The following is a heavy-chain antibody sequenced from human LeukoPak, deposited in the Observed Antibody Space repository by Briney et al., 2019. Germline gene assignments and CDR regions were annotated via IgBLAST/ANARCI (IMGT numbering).Heavy chain of an antibody. Sequence: SQTLSLTCTVSGGSISSYYWSWIRQPPGKGLEWIAYIYYSGCNNYNPSLKSRVTISVDTSKNQSSLKLSSVTAADTAVYYCASGPRFGELLWHWFDPWGQGTLVTVSS. CDR3: ASGPRFGELLWHWFDP. J-gene: IGHJ5*02. D-gene: IGHD3-10*01. V-gene: IGHV4-59*01. CDR1: GGSISSYY. CDR2: IYYSGCN.